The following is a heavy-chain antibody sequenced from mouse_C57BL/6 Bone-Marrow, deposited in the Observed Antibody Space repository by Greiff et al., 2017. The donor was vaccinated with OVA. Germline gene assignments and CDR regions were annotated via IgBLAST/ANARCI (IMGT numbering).Heavy chain of an antibody. CDR2: LDPETGGT. CDR1: GYTFTDYE. CDR3: TRGYSNYYAMDY. J-gene: IGHJ4*01. Sequence: VQLQQSGAELVRPGASVTLSCKASGYTFTDYEMHWVKQTPVHGLEWIVALDPETGGTAYNPKFKGKAILTADESSSTAYMELRSLTSEDSAVYYCTRGYSNYYAMDYWGQGTSVTVSS. V-gene: IGHV1-15*01. D-gene: IGHD2-5*01.